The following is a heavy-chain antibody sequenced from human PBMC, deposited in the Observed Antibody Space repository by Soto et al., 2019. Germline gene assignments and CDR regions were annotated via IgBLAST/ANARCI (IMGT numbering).Heavy chain of an antibody. D-gene: IGHD4-17*01. V-gene: IGHV1-69*01. CDR2: IIPIFGTA. J-gene: IGHJ6*02. Sequence: SGYTFTSYAISWVRQAPGQGLEWMGGIIPIFGTANYAQKFQGRVTITADESTSTAYMELSSLRSEDTAVYYCARGDYVSVLDGMDVWGQGTTVTVSS. CDR3: ARGDYVSVLDGMDV. CDR1: GYTFTSYA.